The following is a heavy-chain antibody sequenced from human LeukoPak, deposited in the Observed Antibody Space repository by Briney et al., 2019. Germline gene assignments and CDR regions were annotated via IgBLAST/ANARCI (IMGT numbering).Heavy chain of an antibody. J-gene: IGHJ4*02. Sequence: GGSLRLSCTASGFSFSGYWMSWVRQAPGKGLEWVANIKQDGSEKYYVDSVKGRFTISRDNAKNSLYLQMNSLRAEDTAVYYCARVAGYSSGVKVEPPYYFDYWGQGTLVTVSS. V-gene: IGHV3-7*01. CDR3: ARVAGYSSGVKVEPPYYFDY. D-gene: IGHD6-19*01. CDR2: IKQDGSEK. CDR1: GFSFSGYW.